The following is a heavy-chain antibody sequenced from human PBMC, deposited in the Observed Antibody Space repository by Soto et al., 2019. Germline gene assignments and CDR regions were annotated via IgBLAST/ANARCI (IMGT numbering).Heavy chain of an antibody. CDR2: ISSSGSTI. Sequence: GGSLRLSCAGSGFTFSDYYMSWIRQAPGKGLEWVSYISSSGSTIYYADSVKGRFTISRDNAKNSLYLQMNSLRAEDTAVYYCARDRGGSSSGYYYYYYGMDVWGQGTTVTVSS. V-gene: IGHV3-11*01. CDR1: GFTFSDYY. J-gene: IGHJ6*02. CDR3: ARDRGGSSSGYYYYYYGMDV. D-gene: IGHD6-6*01.